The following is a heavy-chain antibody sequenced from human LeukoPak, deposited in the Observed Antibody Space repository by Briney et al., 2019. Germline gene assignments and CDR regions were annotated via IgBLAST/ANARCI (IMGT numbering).Heavy chain of an antibody. Sequence: HAGGSLRLSCAASGFTFSSYGMHWVRQAPGKGLEWVAFIRYDESNKDYADSVKGRFTIARDNSKNTLYLQMNSLRAEDTAVYYCAKDQTYYYDSSGYQGYFQHWGQGTLVTVSS. V-gene: IGHV3-30*02. CDR3: AKDQTYYYDSSGYQGYFQH. CDR2: IRYDESNK. CDR1: GFTFSSYG. D-gene: IGHD3-22*01. J-gene: IGHJ1*01.